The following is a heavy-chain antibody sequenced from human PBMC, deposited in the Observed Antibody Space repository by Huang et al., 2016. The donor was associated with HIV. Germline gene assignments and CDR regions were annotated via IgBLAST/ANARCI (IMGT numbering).Heavy chain of an antibody. CDR1: GASFSSSS. CDR2: ISDTSRYK. CDR3: AREAVIVGRSYSMESYS. Sequence: DVQLVESGGGLVKQGGSLRLSCEDFGASFSSSSMSWVSAISDTSRYKYYADSVKGRFTISRDNTKSSMYLQMVSLRVEDTGIYFCAREAVIVGRSYSMESYSWGQGTLVTVSS. V-gene: IGHV3-21*02. J-gene: IGHJ4*02. D-gene: IGHD1-26*01.